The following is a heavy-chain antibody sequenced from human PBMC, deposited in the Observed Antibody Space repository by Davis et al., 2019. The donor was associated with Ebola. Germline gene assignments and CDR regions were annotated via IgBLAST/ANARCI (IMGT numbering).Heavy chain of an antibody. J-gene: IGHJ5*02. CDR2: IYPGDSDT. CDR3: ARLPYYDFWSGNWFDP. D-gene: IGHD3-3*01. CDR1: GYSFTSYW. V-gene: IGHV5-51*01. Sequence: GESLKISCQGSGYSFTSYWIGWVRQMPGKGLEWMGIIYPGDSDTRYSPSFQGQVTISADKSISTAYLQWSSLKASDTAMYYCARLPYYDFWSGNWFDPWGQGTLVTVSS.